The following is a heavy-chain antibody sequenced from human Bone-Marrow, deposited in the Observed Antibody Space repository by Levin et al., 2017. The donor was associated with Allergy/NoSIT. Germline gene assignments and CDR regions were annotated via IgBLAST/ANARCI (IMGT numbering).Heavy chain of an antibody. V-gene: IGHV4-4*08. Sequence: PSETLSLTCTVSGGSVRNSYYWSWIRQPPGKGLEWIGYIQTNGDTNYNPSLKSRVTISLDMSNNQFSLKLSSVTAADTAVYYYAGPFYYGSGSSLAYWGLGTLVTVSS. CDR1: GGSVRNSYY. CDR3: AGPFYYGSGSSLAY. J-gene: IGHJ4*01. D-gene: IGHD3-10*01. CDR2: IQTNGDT.